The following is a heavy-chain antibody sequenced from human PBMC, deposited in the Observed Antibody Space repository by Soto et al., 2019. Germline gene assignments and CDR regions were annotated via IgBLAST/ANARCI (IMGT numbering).Heavy chain of an antibody. CDR1: GFPFSSYA. Sequence: EVQLLESGGGLVQPGGSLRLSCAASGFPFSSYAMSWVRQAPGKGLEWVSGISPSGGTTYYADSVKGRFTISRDNSKNTLYLQMNGLRVEDTAVYYCANSHKAVAGTTYYFEYWGQGSLVTVTS. CDR3: ANSHKAVAGTTYYFEY. V-gene: IGHV3-23*01. D-gene: IGHD6-19*01. J-gene: IGHJ4*02. CDR2: ISPSGGTT.